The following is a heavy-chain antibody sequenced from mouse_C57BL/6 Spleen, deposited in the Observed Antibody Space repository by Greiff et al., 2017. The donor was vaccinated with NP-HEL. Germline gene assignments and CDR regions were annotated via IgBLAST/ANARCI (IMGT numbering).Heavy chain of an antibody. J-gene: IGHJ4*01. CDR1: GYTFTSYW. V-gene: IGHV1-64*01. D-gene: IGHD1-1*01. CDR2: IHPNSGST. CDR3: AQAGVVAPYGYAMDY. Sequence: QVQLQQPGAELVKPGASVKLSCKASGYTFTSYWMHWVKQRPGQGLEWIGMIHPNSGSTNYNEKFKSKATLTVDKSSSTAYMQLSSLTSEDSAVYYCAQAGVVAPYGYAMDYWGQGTSVTVSS.